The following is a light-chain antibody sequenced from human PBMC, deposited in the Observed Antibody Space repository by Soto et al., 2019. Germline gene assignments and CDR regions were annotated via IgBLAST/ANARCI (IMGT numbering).Light chain of an antibody. CDR1: SSDVGGYNY. J-gene: IGLJ2*01. V-gene: IGLV2-14*01. Sequence: QSVLTQPASVSGSPGQSITISCTGTSSDVGGYNYVSWYQQHPGKAPKLMIYDVSNRPSGVSNLFSGSKSGNTASLTSSGLQAEDEADYYCSSYTSSSTLGVFGGGTKLTVL. CDR2: DVS. CDR3: SSYTSSSTLGV.